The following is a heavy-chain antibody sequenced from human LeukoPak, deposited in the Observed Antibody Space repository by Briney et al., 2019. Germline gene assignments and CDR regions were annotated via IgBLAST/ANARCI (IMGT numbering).Heavy chain of an antibody. CDR2: ISYDGSNK. D-gene: IGHD6-13*01. CDR3: ARISSSWYTNY. J-gene: IGHJ4*02. Sequence: PGGSLRLSCAASGFTFSSYAMHWVRQAPGKGLEWVAVISYDGSNKYYADSVKGRFTISRDNSKNTLYLQMNSLRAEDTAVYYCARISSSWYTNYWGQGTLVTVSS. V-gene: IGHV3-30-3*01. CDR1: GFTFSSYA.